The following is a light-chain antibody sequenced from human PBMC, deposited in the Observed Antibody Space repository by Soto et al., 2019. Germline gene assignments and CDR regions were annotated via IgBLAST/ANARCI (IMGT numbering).Light chain of an antibody. Sequence: QSVLTQPDSVSGSPGQSITISCAGSIGDVGGYDYVSWYQQHPGKAPKLIIHEVSNRPPGVSNRFSGSKSGITASLTISGLQAEDEADYYCSSYTRSNTLEYVFGTGTKVTVL. CDR1: IGDVGGYDY. V-gene: IGLV2-14*01. CDR2: EVS. J-gene: IGLJ1*01. CDR3: SSYTRSNTLEYV.